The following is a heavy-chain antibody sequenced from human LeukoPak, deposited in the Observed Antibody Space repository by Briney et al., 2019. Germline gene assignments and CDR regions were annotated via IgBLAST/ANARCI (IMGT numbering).Heavy chain of an antibody. CDR2: IYYTGST. V-gene: IGHV4-59*01. J-gene: IGHJ4*02. Sequence: SETLSLTCTVSGGSNNDYHWIWIRQSPGKALVALGYIYYTGSTHYKPSLESRVTISVDSSRNQFFLNVMSVTAGDTAMYYCERFSEYYHSSVHYLDYWGQGTVVCVS. D-gene: IGHD3-22*01. CDR1: GGSNNDYH. CDR3: ERFSEYYHSSVHYLDY.